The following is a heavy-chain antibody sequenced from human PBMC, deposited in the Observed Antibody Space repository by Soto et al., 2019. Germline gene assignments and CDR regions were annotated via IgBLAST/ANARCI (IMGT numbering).Heavy chain of an antibody. J-gene: IGHJ4*02. CDR3: AREGSYSAYNFAHGIQLWSFDF. D-gene: IGHD5-12*01. CDR1: GGSINTFY. CDR2: IFSSGST. V-gene: IGHV4-4*07. Sequence: ASETLSLTCTVCGGSINTFYWSWVRQPAGKGLEWIGRIFSSGSTSFNPSLESRVAMSVDTSKNHFSLNLSSVTAADMAVYYCAREGSYSAYNFAHGIQLWSFDFWGQGALVTVSS.